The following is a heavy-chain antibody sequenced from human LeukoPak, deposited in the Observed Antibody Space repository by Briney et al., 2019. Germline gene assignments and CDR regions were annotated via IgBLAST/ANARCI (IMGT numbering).Heavy chain of an antibody. D-gene: IGHD2-8*01. J-gene: IGHJ3*02. CDR3: ANGQVAFDI. V-gene: IGHV4-39*07. CDR2: ISYSGGT. CDR1: GGSISSSSYF. Sequence: PSETLSLTCTVSGGSISSSSYFWGWIRQPPGKGLEWIGSISYSGGTYYNPSLESRVTISVDTSKNQFSLKLSSVTAADTAVYYCANGQVAFDIWGQGTMVTVSS.